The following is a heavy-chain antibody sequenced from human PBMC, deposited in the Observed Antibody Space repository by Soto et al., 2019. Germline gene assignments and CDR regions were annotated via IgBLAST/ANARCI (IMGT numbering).Heavy chain of an antibody. CDR3: AHTQTILPAFENWFDP. D-gene: IGHD2-2*01. J-gene: IGHJ5*02. CDR2: IYWDDDK. CDR1: GFSLNTNGVG. V-gene: IGHV2-5*02. Sequence: ITLKESGPTLVKPTQTLTLTCTFSGFSLNTNGVGVGWIRQPPGKALEWLALIYWDDDKRYSPSLKSRLTITKDTSKNQVVLIMTNMAPVDTATYYCAHTQTILPAFENWFDPWGHGTLVTVSS.